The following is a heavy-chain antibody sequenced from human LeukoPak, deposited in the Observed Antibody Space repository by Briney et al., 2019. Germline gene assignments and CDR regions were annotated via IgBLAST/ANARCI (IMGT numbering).Heavy chain of an antibody. D-gene: IGHD3-10*01. V-gene: IGHV1-69*13. CDR1: GGTFINYA. CDR2: IIPIFGTA. Sequence: SVKVSCKASGGTFINYAISWVRQAPGQELEWRGGIIPIFGTANYAQKFQGRVTITADESTSTAYMELSSLRSEDTAVYYCARGDPYGSGSLGLYYFDYWGQGTLVTVSS. CDR3: ARGDPYGSGSLGLYYFDY. J-gene: IGHJ4*02.